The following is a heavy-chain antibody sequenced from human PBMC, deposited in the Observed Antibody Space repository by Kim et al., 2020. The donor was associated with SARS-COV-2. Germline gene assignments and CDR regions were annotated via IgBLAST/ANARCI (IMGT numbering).Heavy chain of an antibody. CDR1: GGSISSYY. D-gene: IGHD2-15*01. Sequence: SETLSLTCTVSGGSISSYYWSWIRQPPGKGLEWIGYIYYSGSTNYNPSLKSRVTISVDTSKNQFSLKLSSVTAADTAVYYCARDPEGGGGYCSGGSCYG. CDR2: IYYSGST. CDR3: ARDPEGGGGYCSGGSCYG. J-gene: IGHJ6*01. V-gene: IGHV4-59*01.